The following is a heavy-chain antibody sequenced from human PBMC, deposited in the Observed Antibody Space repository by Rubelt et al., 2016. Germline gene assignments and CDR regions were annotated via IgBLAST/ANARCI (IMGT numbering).Heavy chain of an antibody. J-gene: IGHJ6*02. Sequence: QVQLVQSGSELKKPGASVTVSCKASGYSFTTYAMNWVRQAPGQGLEWMAWITPQGETNSAPKFQDRVILTRDTARRTVFMELNNLMFDDTAVYYCAKDVANAMDVWGQGTTVIVSS. V-gene: IGHV1-2*02. CDR2: ITPQGET. D-gene: IGHD2-21*01. CDR1: GYSFTTYA. CDR3: AKDVANAMDV.